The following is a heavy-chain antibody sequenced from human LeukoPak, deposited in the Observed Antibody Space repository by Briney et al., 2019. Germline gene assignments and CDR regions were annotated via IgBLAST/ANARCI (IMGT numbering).Heavy chain of an antibody. CDR1: GFTFSSYA. V-gene: IGHV3-23*01. D-gene: IGHD2-21*01. CDR2: ISGSGGST. Sequence: GGSLRLSCAASGFTFSSYAMGWVRQAPGKGLEWVSAISGSGGSTYYADSVKGRFTISRDNSKNTLYLQMNSLRAEDTAVYYCAKARGRNLVVVIATPPGIYFDYWGQGTLVTVSS. CDR3: AKARGRNLVVVIATPPGIYFDY. J-gene: IGHJ4*02.